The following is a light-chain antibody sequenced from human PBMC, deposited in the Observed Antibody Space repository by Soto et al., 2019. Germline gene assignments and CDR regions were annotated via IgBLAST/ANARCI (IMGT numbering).Light chain of an antibody. J-gene: IGKJ1*01. CDR2: GAS. Sequence: IVLTQSPGTLSLSPGERSTLSCRASQSVTTQLACYQQKPGQAPRLIIHGASSRATGVPDRITGSGSGTDLTRTISSLEPEDFAVYYCQQRDICPWTFGQGTKVDIK. CDR3: QQRDICPWT. V-gene: IGKV3-11*01. CDR1: QSVTTQ.